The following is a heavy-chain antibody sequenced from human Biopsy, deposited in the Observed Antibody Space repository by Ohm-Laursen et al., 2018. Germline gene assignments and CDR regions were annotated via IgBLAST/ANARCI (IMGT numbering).Heavy chain of an antibody. Sequence: SQTLSLTCAAYGESFNGYYWSWIRQTPGKGLEWIGEINHSGRTNYNPSLKSRVTISVDTSKYQFPLKVRSVTAADTAVYYCVRGVDYYDPYHYYALDVWGQGTTVTVSS. CDR1: GESFNGYY. V-gene: IGHV4-34*01. CDR2: INHSGRT. J-gene: IGHJ6*02. D-gene: IGHD3-22*01. CDR3: VRGVDYYDPYHYYALDV.